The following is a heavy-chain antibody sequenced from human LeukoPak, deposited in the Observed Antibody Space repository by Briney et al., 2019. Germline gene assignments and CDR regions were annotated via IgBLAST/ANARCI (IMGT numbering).Heavy chain of an antibody. CDR1: GLTFSSYA. CDR3: AKDSSYYGSGST. CDR2: ISGSGGST. J-gene: IGHJ4*02. V-gene: IGHV3-23*01. D-gene: IGHD3-10*01. Sequence: GGSLRLSCAASGLTFSSYAMSWVRQAPGKGLEWVSAISGSGGSTYYADSVKGRFTISRDNSKNTLYLQMNSLRAEDTAVYYCAKDSSYYGSGSTWGQGTLVTVSS.